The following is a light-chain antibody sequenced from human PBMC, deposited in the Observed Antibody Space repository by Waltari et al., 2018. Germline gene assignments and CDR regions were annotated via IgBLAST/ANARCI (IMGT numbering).Light chain of an antibody. V-gene: IGLV2-14*01. CDR3: SSYTSSSTWV. CDR1: SSDVGGYNY. Sequence: QSALTQPASVSGAPGQPTTISCTGTSSDVGGYNYLSWYQQNPGKAPKLMIYDVNKRPSGISNRFSGSKSGNTASLTISGLQAEDEADYYCSSYTSSSTWVFGGGTKLTVL. CDR2: DVN. J-gene: IGLJ3*02.